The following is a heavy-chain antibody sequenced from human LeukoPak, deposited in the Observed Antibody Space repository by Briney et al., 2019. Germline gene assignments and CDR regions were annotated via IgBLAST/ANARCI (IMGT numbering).Heavy chain of an antibody. J-gene: IGHJ4*02. Sequence: PGGSLRLSCAASGFTFSDYYMHWIRQAPGKGLEWVSYISSSGSYTHADSVKGRFTISRDNAKNSLYLQMNSLGAEDTALYYCARTTGSFGPVALWGQGTLVTVPS. D-gene: IGHD1-14*01. CDR2: ISSSGS. CDR1: GFTFSDYY. V-gene: IGHV3-11*06. CDR3: ARTTGSFGPVAL.